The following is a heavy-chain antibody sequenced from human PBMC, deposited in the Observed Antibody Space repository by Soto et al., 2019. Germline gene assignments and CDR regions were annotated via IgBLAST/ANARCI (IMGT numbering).Heavy chain of an antibody. CDR1: GFALSSYW. Sequence: EVQLVESGGGSVQPGGSLRLSCAVSGFALSSYWMHWVRQAPGKGLVWVSRIQSDGSSTNYADSVKGRFTISRDNDKNTQYLQMGSQGGEDTAMYYCAREKAVAGTTFDYWGQGTLVNVSS. CDR3: AREKAVAGTTFDY. CDR2: IQSDGSST. D-gene: IGHD6-19*01. V-gene: IGHV3-74*01. J-gene: IGHJ4*02.